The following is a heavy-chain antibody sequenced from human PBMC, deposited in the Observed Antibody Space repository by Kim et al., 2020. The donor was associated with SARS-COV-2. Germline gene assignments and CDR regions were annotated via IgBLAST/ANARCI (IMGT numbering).Heavy chain of an antibody. D-gene: IGHD3-9*01. J-gene: IGHJ3*02. CDR3: ATPITIPYAFDI. Sequence: IYAQKFQGRVTMTEDTSTDTAYMELSSRGSEDTAVYYCATPITIPYAFDIWGQGTMVTVSS. V-gene: IGHV1-24*01.